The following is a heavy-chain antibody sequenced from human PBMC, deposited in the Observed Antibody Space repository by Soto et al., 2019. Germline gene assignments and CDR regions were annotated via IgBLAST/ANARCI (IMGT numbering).Heavy chain of an antibody. Sequence: QVQLVESGGGVVQPGRSLRLSCAASGFTFSSYAMHWVRQAPGKGLEWVAVISYDGSNKYYADSVKGRFTISRDNSKNTLNLQMNSLRGEDTAVYYCVRETEELELRRYGMDVWGQGTTVTVSS. J-gene: IGHJ6*02. D-gene: IGHD1-7*01. V-gene: IGHV3-30-3*01. CDR3: VRETEELELRRYGMDV. CDR1: GFTFSSYA. CDR2: ISYDGSNK.